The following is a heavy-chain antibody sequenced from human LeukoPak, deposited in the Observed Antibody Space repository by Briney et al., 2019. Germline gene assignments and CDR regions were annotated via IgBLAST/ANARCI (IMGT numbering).Heavy chain of an antibody. J-gene: IGHJ4*02. V-gene: IGHV3-11*04. CDR2: ISGSGSDI. CDR1: GFSISDSY. Sequence: GGSLRLSCVVSGFSISDSYMTWIRQTPGKGLEWLAYISGSGSDIYFADSVKGRFTISRDNAKNSLYPQMNSLRAEDTAVYYCARPELPGWSVLSDFWGQGTLVTVSS. CDR3: ARPELPGWSVLSDF. D-gene: IGHD2-15*01.